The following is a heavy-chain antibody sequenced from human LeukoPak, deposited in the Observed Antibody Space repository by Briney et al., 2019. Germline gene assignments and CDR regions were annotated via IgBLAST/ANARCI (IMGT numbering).Heavy chain of an antibody. CDR2: MNPNSGNT. V-gene: IGHV1-8*01. Sequence: ASVKVSCKASGYTFTSYDINWVRQATGQGLEWMGWMNPNSGNTGYAQKFQGRVTMTRNTSISTAYMELSSLRSEDTAVYYCARDRIAAAGQHYYYYGMDVWGQGTTVTVSS. J-gene: IGHJ6*02. CDR3: ARDRIAAAGQHYYYYGMDV. CDR1: GYTFTSYD. D-gene: IGHD6-13*01.